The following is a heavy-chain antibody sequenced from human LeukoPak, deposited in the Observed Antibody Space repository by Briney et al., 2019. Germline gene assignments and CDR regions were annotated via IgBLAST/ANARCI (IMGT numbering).Heavy chain of an antibody. CDR1: GYSISSGYY. CDR2: IYHSGST. J-gene: IGHJ6*04. CDR3: ARGGGYYGSGSYYYYYGMDV. Sequence: SETLSLTCAVSGYSISSGYYWGWIRQPPGKGLEWIGSIYHSGSTYYDPSLKSRVTISVDTSKNQFSLKLSSVTAADTAVYYCARGGGYYGSGSYYYYYGMDVWGKGTTVTVSS. D-gene: IGHD3-10*01. V-gene: IGHV4-38-2*01.